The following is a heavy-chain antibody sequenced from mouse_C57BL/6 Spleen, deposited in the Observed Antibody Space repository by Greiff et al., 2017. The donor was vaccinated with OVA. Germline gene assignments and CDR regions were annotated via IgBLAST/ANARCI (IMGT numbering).Heavy chain of an antibody. J-gene: IGHJ2*01. CDR1: GFTFSDYG. D-gene: IGHD2-4*01. Sequence: DVLLVESGGGLVKPGGSLKLSCAASGFTFSDYGMHWVRQAPEKGLEWVAYISSCSGTIYYADTVKGRSTISRDNAKNTLFLQLTSLRSEDTAMYYCARHDYDFDYWGQGTTLTVSS. CDR3: ARHDYDFDY. CDR2: ISSCSGTI. V-gene: IGHV5-17*01.